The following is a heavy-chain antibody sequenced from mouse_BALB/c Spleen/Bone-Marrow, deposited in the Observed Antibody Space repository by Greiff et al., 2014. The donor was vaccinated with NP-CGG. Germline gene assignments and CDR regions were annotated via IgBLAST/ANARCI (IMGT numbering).Heavy chain of an antibody. J-gene: IGHJ2*01. CDR1: GFTFTDYY. D-gene: IGHD2-2*01. Sequence: EVKLVESGGGLVQPGGSLRLSCATSGFTFTDYYMSWVRQPPGQALEWLGFIRNKANGYTTEYSASVKGRFTISRDNSQSILYLQMNALRAEDSATYYCARDGYDDYWGQGTTLTVSS. CDR3: ARDGYDDY. CDR2: IRNKANGYTT. V-gene: IGHV7-3*02.